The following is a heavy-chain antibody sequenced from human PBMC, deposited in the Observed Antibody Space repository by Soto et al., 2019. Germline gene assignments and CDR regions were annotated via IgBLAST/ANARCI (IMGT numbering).Heavy chain of an antibody. CDR2: IYYSGRT. CDR1: GKSISSSSYY. V-gene: IGHV4-39*01. Sequence: PSETRSLTCFVSGKSISSSSYYWGWIRQPPGKGLEWIGSIYYSGRTYYNPSFKSRVTISIDTSKNQFSLKLSSVTATDTAVYYCARQRTTVVTQAYFDHWGQGALVTVSS. D-gene: IGHD2-21*02. CDR3: ARQRTTVVTQAYFDH. J-gene: IGHJ4*02.